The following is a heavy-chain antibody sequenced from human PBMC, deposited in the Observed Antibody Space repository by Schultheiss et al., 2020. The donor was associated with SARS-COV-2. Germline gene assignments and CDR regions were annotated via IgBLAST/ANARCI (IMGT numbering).Heavy chain of an antibody. Sequence: GGSLRLSCAASGFAFSVYAMNWVRQAPGKGLEWVSSISSISSYIYYADSVKGRFTISRDNAKNSLYLQMNSLRAEDTAVYYCATLGAGLTAANYYSDHWGQGTLVTVSS. CDR2: ISSISSYI. CDR1: GFAFSVYA. CDR3: ATLGAGLTAANYYSDH. D-gene: IGHD1-26*01. V-gene: IGHV3-21*01. J-gene: IGHJ4*02.